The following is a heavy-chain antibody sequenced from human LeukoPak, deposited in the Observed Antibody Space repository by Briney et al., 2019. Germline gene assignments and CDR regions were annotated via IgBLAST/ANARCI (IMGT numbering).Heavy chain of an antibody. Sequence: ASVKVSCKASGYTFTGYYMHWARQAPGQGLEWMGWINPNSGGTNYAQKFQGRVTMTRDTSISTAYMELSRLRSDDTAVYCCARDSGGGIQLRYWGQGTLVTVSS. CDR2: INPNSGGT. CDR1: GYTFTGYY. J-gene: IGHJ4*02. D-gene: IGHD5-18*01. CDR3: ARDSGGGIQLRY. V-gene: IGHV1-2*02.